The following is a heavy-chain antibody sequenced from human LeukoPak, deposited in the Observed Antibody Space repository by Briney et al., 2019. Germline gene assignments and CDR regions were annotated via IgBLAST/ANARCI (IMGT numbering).Heavy chain of an antibody. V-gene: IGHV3-30*04. Sequence: GGSLRLSCAASGFTFSSYAMHWVRQAPGKGLEWVAVISYDGSNKYYADSVKGRFTISRDNSKNTLYLQMNSLRAEDTAVYYCARPAYCGGDCLGTEYFQHWGQGTLVSVSS. CDR1: GFTFSSYA. CDR3: ARPAYCGGDCLGTEYFQH. D-gene: IGHD2-21*02. CDR2: ISYDGSNK. J-gene: IGHJ1*01.